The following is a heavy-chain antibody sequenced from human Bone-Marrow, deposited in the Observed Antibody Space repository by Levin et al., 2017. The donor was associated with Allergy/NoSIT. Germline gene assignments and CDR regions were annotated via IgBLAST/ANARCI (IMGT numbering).Heavy chain of an antibody. CDR2: INHSGST. CDR3: ARGPVVRGVFY. Sequence: SETLSLTCAVYGGSFSGYYWSWIRQPPGKGLEWIGEINHSGSTNYNPSLKSRVTISVDTSKNQFSLKLSSVTAADTAVYYCARGPVVRGVFYWGQGTLVTVSS. J-gene: IGHJ4*02. D-gene: IGHD3-10*01. V-gene: IGHV4-34*01. CDR1: GGSFSGYY.